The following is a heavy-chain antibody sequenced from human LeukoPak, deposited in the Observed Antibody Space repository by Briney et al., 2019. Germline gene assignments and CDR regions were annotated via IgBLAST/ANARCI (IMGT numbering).Heavy chain of an antibody. CDR2: IYYSGST. Sequence: SETLSLTCTVSGGSISSSSYYWGWIRQPPGKGLEWIGSIYYSGSTYYNPSLKSRVTISVDTSKNQSSLKLSSVTAADTAVYYCARGLRLGEPTGGFDYWGQGSLVSVSS. D-gene: IGHD3-16*01. CDR1: GGSISSSSYY. CDR3: ARGLRLGEPTGGFDY. V-gene: IGHV4-39*07. J-gene: IGHJ4*02.